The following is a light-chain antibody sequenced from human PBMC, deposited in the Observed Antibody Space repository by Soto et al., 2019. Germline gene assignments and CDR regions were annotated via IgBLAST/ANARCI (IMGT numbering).Light chain of an antibody. J-gene: IGKJ3*01. CDR1: QSVSISY. V-gene: IGKV3D-20*02. CDR2: GAS. CDR3: QQRSNWPRGFT. Sequence: EIVLTQSPGTLSLSPGERATLSCRASQSVSISYLAWYQQKPGQAPRLLIYGASSRATGIPDRFSGSGSGTDFTLTISRLEPEDFAVYYCQQRSNWPRGFTFGPGTKVDIK.